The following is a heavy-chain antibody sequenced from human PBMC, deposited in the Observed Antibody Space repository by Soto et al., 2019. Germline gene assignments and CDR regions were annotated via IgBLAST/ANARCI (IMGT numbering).Heavy chain of an antibody. V-gene: IGHV3-30-3*01. D-gene: IGHD3-3*01. CDR1: GFTFSSYA. CDR2: ISNDGNNK. Sequence: QVHLVESGGGVVQPGRSLRLSCAASGFTFSSYAMHWVRQAPGKGLEWVAAISNDGNNKYYADSVKGRFTISRDTSKNTLYLQMNTLRTAGTAVYYCASVAGSATIFGVDYWGQGPLVTVPS. CDR3: ASVAGSATIFGVDY. J-gene: IGHJ4*02.